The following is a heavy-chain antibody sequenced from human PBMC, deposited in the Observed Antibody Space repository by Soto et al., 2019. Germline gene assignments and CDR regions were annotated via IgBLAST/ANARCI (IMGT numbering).Heavy chain of an antibody. CDR2: ISYDGSNK. Sequence: QVQLVESGGGVVQPGRSLRLSCAASGFTFSSYAMHWVRQAPGKGLEWVAVISYDGSNKYYADSVKGRFTISRDNSKNTLYLQMNSLRAEDTAVYYCARDRGSCSGGSCYSYYYYGMDVRCQGTTVTVSS. CDR1: GFTFSSYA. J-gene: IGHJ6*02. CDR3: ARDRGSCSGGSCYSYYYYGMDV. D-gene: IGHD2-15*01. V-gene: IGHV3-30-3*01.